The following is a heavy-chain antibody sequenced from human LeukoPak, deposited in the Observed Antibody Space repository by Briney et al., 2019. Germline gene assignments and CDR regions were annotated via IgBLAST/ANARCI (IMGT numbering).Heavy chain of an antibody. D-gene: IGHD3-10*01. V-gene: IGHV1-2*07. CDR1: GYTFTVYY. CDR3: ARDRLWFGELCPNWFDP. J-gene: IGHJ5*02. Sequence: GASVTVSFTSSGYTFTVYYMHWVRQAPGQGLEWMGWINPNSGGTNYAHEFQGRVTMTRDTSISTAYMELSRLRSDDTAVYYCARDRLWFGELCPNWFDPWGQGTVVTVSP. CDR2: INPNSGGT.